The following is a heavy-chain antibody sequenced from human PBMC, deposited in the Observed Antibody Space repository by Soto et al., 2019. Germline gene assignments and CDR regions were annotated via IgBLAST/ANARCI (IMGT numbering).Heavy chain of an antibody. D-gene: IGHD5-18*01. Sequence: SVKVSCKASGGTFSSYAISWVRQAPGQGLEWMGGIIPIFGTANYAQKFQGRVTITADESTSTAYMELSSLRSEDTAVYYCATTKGYSYGARAPFDYWGQGTLVTVYS. CDR1: GGTFSSYA. CDR2: IIPIFGTA. CDR3: ATTKGYSYGARAPFDY. V-gene: IGHV1-69*13. J-gene: IGHJ4*02.